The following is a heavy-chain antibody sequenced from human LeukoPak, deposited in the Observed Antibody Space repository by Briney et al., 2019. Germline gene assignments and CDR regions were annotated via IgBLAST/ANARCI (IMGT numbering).Heavy chain of an antibody. J-gene: IGHJ5*02. CDR3: ARSAFDYVWGTLGH. Sequence: SETLSLTCAVYGGSFSGYYWNWVRQHPGKGLEWIGDIHQSGITTYNPSLKSRVTLSLDTSRNHFSLKLTSLTAADTAIYYCARSAFDYVWGTLGHWGQGNLVTVSS. CDR1: GGSFSGYY. CDR2: IHQSGIT. V-gene: IGHV4-34*01. D-gene: IGHD3-16*01.